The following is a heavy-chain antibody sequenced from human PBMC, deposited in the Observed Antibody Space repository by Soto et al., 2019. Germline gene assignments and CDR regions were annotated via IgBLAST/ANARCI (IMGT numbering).Heavy chain of an antibody. Sequence: EVQLVESGGGLVQPGGSLRVSCAASGFTFSSYWMHWVRQAPGKGLVWVSRINSDGSSTSYADSVKGRFTISRDNAKNTLYLQMNSLRAEDTAIYYCARRGEVAGLQYWGQGTLVTVSS. CDR3: ARRGEVAGLQY. CDR1: GFTFSSYW. CDR2: INSDGSST. J-gene: IGHJ4*02. V-gene: IGHV3-74*01. D-gene: IGHD6-19*01.